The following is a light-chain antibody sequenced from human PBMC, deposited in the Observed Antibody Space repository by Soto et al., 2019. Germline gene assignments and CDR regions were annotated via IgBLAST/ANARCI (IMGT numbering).Light chain of an antibody. CDR2: EVS. Sequence: QSALTQPPSASGSPGQSVTISCTGTSSDVGGYNYVSWYQQHPGKAPKLMIYEVSKRPSGVPDRFSGSKSGNTASLTVSGLQAEDEADYYCSSYAGSNYVFGTGTNHTVL. CDR3: SSYAGSNYV. CDR1: SSDVGGYNY. J-gene: IGLJ1*01. V-gene: IGLV2-8*01.